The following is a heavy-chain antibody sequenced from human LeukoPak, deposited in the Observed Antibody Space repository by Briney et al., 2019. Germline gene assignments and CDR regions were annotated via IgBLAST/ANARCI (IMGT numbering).Heavy chain of an antibody. Sequence: PGGSLRLSCAASGFTFSDYGMHWVRQAPGKGLEWVAFIQYDGSNKYYADSVKGRFTISRDNAKNSLDLQMNSLRAEDTAVYYCARAPYGGNAWLRNEFDYWGQGTLVTVSS. D-gene: IGHD4-23*01. J-gene: IGHJ4*02. CDR1: GFTFSDYG. V-gene: IGHV3-30*02. CDR3: ARAPYGGNAWLRNEFDY. CDR2: IQYDGSNK.